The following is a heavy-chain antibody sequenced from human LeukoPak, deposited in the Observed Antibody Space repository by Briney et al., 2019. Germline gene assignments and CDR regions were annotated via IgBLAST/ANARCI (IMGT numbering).Heavy chain of an antibody. V-gene: IGHV1-2*02. CDR1: GYTFTGYY. D-gene: IGHD2-8*02. CDR3: ARSSVTSVPLVWFDP. J-gene: IGHJ5*02. Sequence: ASVKVSCKASGYTFTGYYMHWVRQAPGQGLEWMGWINPNSGGTNYAQKFQGRVTMTRDTSISTAYMELSRLRSDDTAVYYCARSSVTSVPLVWFDPWGQGTLVTVSS. CDR2: INPNSGGT.